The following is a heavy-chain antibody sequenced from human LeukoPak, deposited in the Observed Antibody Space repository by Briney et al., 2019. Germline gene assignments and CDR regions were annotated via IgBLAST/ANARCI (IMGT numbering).Heavy chain of an antibody. CDR3: ARVRADIAARPFDC. Sequence: SETLSLTCTVSGAPISSSSYFWGWIRRPPGKGLEWIATIYYSGNTYYNPSLKSRVTISVDTSKNQFSLKLSSVTAADTAVYYCARVRADIAARPFDCWGQGTLVTVSS. D-gene: IGHD6-6*01. J-gene: IGHJ4*02. V-gene: IGHV4-39*07. CDR1: GAPISSSSYF. CDR2: IYYSGNT.